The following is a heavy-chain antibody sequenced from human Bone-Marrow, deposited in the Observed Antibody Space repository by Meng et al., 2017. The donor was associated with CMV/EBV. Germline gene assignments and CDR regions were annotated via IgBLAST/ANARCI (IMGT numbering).Heavy chain of an antibody. V-gene: IGHV4-34*01. CDR2: INHGGNT. J-gene: IGHJ6*02. CDR1: SFSDYY. D-gene: IGHD6-6*01. CDR3: AGGVAARPLPYYYYFGMDV. Sequence: SFSDYYWNWIRQPPGKGLEWIGEINHGGNTNYNPFLKSRVTISVDMSKNQFSLNLNSVTVADTAVYYCAGGVAARPLPYYYYFGMDVWGRGTTVTVSS.